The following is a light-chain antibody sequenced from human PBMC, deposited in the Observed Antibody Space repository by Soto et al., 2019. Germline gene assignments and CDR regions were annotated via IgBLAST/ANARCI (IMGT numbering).Light chain of an antibody. V-gene: IGLV2-8*01. CDR1: SSDIGASNS. CDR3: GSKAGSYKHVV. CDR2: EVT. J-gene: IGLJ2*01. Sequence: QSALTQPPSASGSPGQSVTISCAGSSSDIGASNSVSWYQQHPGKAPKLLISEVTKRPSGVPDRFSGSKSGNTASLTVSGLQADDEADYYCGSKAGSYKHVVFGGGTKLTVL.